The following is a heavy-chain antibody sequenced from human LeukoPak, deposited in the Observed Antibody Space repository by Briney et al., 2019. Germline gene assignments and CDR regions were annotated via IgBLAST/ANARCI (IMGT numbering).Heavy chain of an antibody. CDR3: ARDDFDYNDLVSVIHI. CDR1: GGSISSYY. CDR2: IYYSGST. Sequence: MASETLSLTCTVSGGSISSYYWSWIRQTPGKGLEWIGYIYYSGSTNFNPSLKSRVTMSVDTSKNQFSLRLSSVTAADTAVYYCARDDFDYNDLVSVIHIWGQGTMVTISS. V-gene: IGHV4-59*12. J-gene: IGHJ3*02. D-gene: IGHD3-3*01.